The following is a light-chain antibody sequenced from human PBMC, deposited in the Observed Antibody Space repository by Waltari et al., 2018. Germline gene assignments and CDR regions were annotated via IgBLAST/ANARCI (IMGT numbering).Light chain of an antibody. CDR2: AAS. CDR1: QSISSY. J-gene: IGKJ4*01. V-gene: IGKV1-39*01. Sequence: DIQMTQSPSSLSASVGDRVTITCRASQSISSYLNWYQQKPGKAPKLLIYAASSLQSGVPSRFSGSGSGTDFTLTISSLQSEDFAVYYCQQYYHWVAFGGGTWVQIK. CDR3: QQYYHWVA.